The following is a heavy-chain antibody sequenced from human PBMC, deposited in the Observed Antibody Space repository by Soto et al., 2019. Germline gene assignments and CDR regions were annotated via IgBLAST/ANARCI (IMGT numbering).Heavy chain of an antibody. D-gene: IGHD6-19*01. CDR2: IWYDGSNK. Sequence: QVQLVESGGGVVQPGRYLRLSCAASGFTFSSYGMHWVRQAPGKGLEWVAVIWYDGSNKYYADSVKGRFTISRDNSKNTLYLQMNSLRAEDTAVYYCARASSSGWEYFQHWGQGTLVTVSS. CDR3: ARASSSGWEYFQH. J-gene: IGHJ1*01. CDR1: GFTFSSYG. V-gene: IGHV3-33*01.